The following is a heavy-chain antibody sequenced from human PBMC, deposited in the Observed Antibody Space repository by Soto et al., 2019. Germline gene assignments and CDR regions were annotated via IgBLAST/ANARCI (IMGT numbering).Heavy chain of an antibody. J-gene: IGHJ4*02. V-gene: IGHV4-39*01. Sequence: TLSLTCSVSGGSITSNSYYWGWIRQPPGKGLEWVGSIYYSGDTYYRSSLRSRVTISVDTSKNQFSLKLRSVTAADTAVYYFARHGVASPSFCDYWGQGTLVTVSS. CDR2: IYYSGDT. CDR1: GGSITSNSYY. D-gene: IGHD2-2*01. CDR3: ARHGVASPSFCDY.